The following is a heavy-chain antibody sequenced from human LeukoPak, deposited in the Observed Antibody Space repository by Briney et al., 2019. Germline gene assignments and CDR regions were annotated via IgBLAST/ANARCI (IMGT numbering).Heavy chain of an antibody. CDR3: AREDSGSLYFDY. D-gene: IGHD1-26*01. Sequence: GSLRLSCTASGFIFGDDTVSWFRQPPGKGLEWIGYIYYSGSTNYNPSLKSRVTISVDTSKNQFSLKLSSVTAADTAVYYCAREDSGSLYFDYWGQGTLVTVSS. CDR2: IYYSGST. CDR1: GFIFGDDT. J-gene: IGHJ4*02. V-gene: IGHV4-59*01.